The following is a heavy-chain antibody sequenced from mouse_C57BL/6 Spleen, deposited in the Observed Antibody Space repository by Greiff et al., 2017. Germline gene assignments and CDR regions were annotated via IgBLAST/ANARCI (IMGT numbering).Heavy chain of an antibody. Sequence: VQLQQSGAELAKPGASVKLSCKASGYTFTSYWMHWVKQRPGQGLEWIGYINPSSGYTKYNQKFKDKATLTADKSSRTAYMQLSSLTYEDSAVYYCARSPDSSGDYWGQGTTLTVSS. D-gene: IGHD3-2*02. CDR3: ARSPDSSGDY. J-gene: IGHJ2*01. V-gene: IGHV1-7*01. CDR1: GYTFTSYW. CDR2: INPSSGYT.